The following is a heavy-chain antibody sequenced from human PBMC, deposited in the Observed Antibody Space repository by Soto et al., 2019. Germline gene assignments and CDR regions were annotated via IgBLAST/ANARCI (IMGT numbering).Heavy chain of an antibody. J-gene: IGHJ4*02. D-gene: IGHD2-15*01. CDR1: GFTFSSYG. Sequence: QVQLVESGGGVVQPGRSLRLSCAASGFTFSSYGMHWVRQAPGKGLEWVAVISYDGSNKYYADSVKGRFTISRDNSKNTLYLQMNSLRAEDTAVYYCAKDGAYCSGGSCYFLGYWSQGTLVTVSS. V-gene: IGHV3-30*18. CDR3: AKDGAYCSGGSCYFLGY. CDR2: ISYDGSNK.